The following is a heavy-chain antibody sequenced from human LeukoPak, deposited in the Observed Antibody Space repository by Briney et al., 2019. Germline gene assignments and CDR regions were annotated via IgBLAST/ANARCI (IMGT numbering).Heavy chain of an antibody. J-gene: IGHJ4*02. D-gene: IGHD5-18*01. V-gene: IGHV3-7*01. CDR3: AREHSYGYVEDTFDY. CDR1: GFTFSNYW. CDR2: IKQDGSEK. Sequence: SGGSLRLSCAASGFTFSNYWMSWVRQAPGKGLEWVANIKQDGSEKYYVDSVKGRFTISRDNAKNSLYLQMNSLRAEDTAVYYCAREHSYGYVEDTFDYWGQGTLVTVSS.